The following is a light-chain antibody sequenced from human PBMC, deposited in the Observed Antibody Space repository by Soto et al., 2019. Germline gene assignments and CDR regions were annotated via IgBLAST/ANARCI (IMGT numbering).Light chain of an antibody. V-gene: IGKV1-5*03. Sequence: DIQITQSPSTLSGSVGDRVTITCRASQTISSWLAWYQQKPGKAPKLLIYKASTLKSGVPSRFSGSGSGTEFTLTISSLQPEDFATYYCQHLNGYPITFGQGTRLEIK. CDR3: QHLNGYPIT. CDR1: QTISSW. CDR2: KAS. J-gene: IGKJ5*01.